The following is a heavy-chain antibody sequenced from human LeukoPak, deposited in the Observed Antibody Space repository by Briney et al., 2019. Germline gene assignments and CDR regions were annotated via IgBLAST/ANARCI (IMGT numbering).Heavy chain of an antibody. CDR3: ARGDLWLGH. D-gene: IGHD3-10*01. V-gene: IGHV3-7*01. CDR2: IKSDGSEE. Sequence: GGSLRLSCATSGVIFSSYWMCWVRQAPGKGLEWVANIKSDGSEEYYGDSVKVRFTISRDNAKNSLYLQMNSLRVEDTAVYYCARGDLWLGHWGQGSLVTVSS. J-gene: IGHJ4*02. CDR1: GVIFSSYW.